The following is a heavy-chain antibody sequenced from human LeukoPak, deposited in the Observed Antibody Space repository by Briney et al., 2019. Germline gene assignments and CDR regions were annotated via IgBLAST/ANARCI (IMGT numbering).Heavy chain of an antibody. Sequence: SETLSLTCTVSGGSISSYYWSWIRQPPGKGLEWIGYIYYSGSTNYNPSLKSRVTISVDTSKNQFSLKLSSVTAADTAVYYCARVSGTTVDYWGQGTLVTVSS. J-gene: IGHJ4*02. CDR3: ARVSGTTVDY. D-gene: IGHD1-1*01. V-gene: IGHV4-59*01. CDR2: IYYSGST. CDR1: GGSISSYY.